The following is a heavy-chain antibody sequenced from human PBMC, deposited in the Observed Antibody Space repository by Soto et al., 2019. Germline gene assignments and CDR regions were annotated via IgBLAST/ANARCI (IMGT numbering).Heavy chain of an antibody. CDR1: GGSISSSSYY. Sequence: SEALSLSCTGSGGSISSSSYYWGWIRHPPEKGLEWTGSIYYSVSTYYNPSLKSRVTISVDTSKNQFSLKLSSVTAADTTLYECASHTEGAPGAFAIWGQGTMVPVS. CDR3: ASHTEGAPGAFAI. V-gene: IGHV4-39*01. J-gene: IGHJ3*02. CDR2: IYYSVST.